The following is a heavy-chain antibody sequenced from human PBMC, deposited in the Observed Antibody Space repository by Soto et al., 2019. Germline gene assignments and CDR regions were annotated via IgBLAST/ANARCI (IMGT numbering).Heavy chain of an antibody. V-gene: IGHV6-1*01. CDR1: GDXVYSNSDG. Sequence: QXLSLTCASSGDXVYSNSDGWNWIRQSPSRGLEWLGRTYYRSRWYNDYSVSGKSRITIKPDTSKNQFSLQLNSVTTEDTAVYYCASGVYDYYYYGMDVWGQGTTVTVSS. J-gene: IGHJ6*02. CDR3: ASGVYDYYYYGMDV. D-gene: IGHD2-8*01. CDR2: TYYRSRWYN.